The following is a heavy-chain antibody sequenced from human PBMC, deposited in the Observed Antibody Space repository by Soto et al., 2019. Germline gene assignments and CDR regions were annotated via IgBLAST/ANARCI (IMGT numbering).Heavy chain of an antibody. V-gene: IGHV1-46*03. CDR2: INPSGGST. Sequence: ASVKVSCKASGYTFTSYYMHWVRQAPGQGLEWMGIINPSGGSTSYAQKFQGRVTMTRDTSTSTVYMELSSLRSEDTAVYYCARHINYYDSSGYPHWFDPWGQGTLVTVSS. CDR1: GYTFTSYY. J-gene: IGHJ5*02. D-gene: IGHD3-22*01. CDR3: ARHINYYDSSGYPHWFDP.